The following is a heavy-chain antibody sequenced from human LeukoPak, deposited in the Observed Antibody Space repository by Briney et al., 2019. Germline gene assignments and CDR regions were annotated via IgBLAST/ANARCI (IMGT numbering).Heavy chain of an antibody. CDR2: ISYDGSNK. CDR3: AKGDYYDSSEGPDY. Sequence: GRSLRLSCAASGFTFSSYGMHWVRQAPDKGLEWVAVISYDGSNKYYADSVKGRFTISRDNSKNTLYLQMNSLRAEDTAVYYCAKGDYYDSSEGPDYWGQGTLVTVSS. CDR1: GFTFSSYG. V-gene: IGHV3-30*18. J-gene: IGHJ4*02. D-gene: IGHD3-22*01.